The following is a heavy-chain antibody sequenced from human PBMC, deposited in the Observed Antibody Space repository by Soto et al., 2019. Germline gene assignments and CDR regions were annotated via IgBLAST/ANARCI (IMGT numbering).Heavy chain of an antibody. D-gene: IGHD1-7*01. CDR3: AKAPPPTITGTTSDYFDY. J-gene: IGHJ4*02. CDR1: GFTFDDYT. CDR2: ISWDGGST. V-gene: IGHV3-43*01. Sequence: EVQLVESGGVVVQPGGSLRLSCAASGFTFDDYTMHWVRQAPGKGLEWVSLISWDGGSTYYADSVKGRFTISRDNSKNSLYLQMNRLRTEDTALYYCAKAPPPTITGTTSDYFDYWGQGTLVTVSS.